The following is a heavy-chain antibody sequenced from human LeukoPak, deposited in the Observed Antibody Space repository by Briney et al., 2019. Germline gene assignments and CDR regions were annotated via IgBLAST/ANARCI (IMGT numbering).Heavy chain of an antibody. D-gene: IGHD6-13*01. J-gene: IGHJ5*02. CDR3: AREPAAGQGDWFDP. CDR1: GFTFSSYA. V-gene: IGHV3-7*05. CDR2: INQDGSDK. Sequence: GGSLRLSCAASGFTFSSYAMSWVRQAPGKGLEWVANINQDGSDKYYVDSVKGRFTISRDNAKNSLYLQMNSLRAEDTAVYYCAREPAAGQGDWFDPWGQGNRVTVSS.